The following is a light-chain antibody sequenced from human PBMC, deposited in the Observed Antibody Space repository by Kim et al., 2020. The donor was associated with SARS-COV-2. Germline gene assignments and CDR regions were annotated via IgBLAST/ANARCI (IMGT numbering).Light chain of an antibody. V-gene: IGKV1-5*01. J-gene: IGKJ1*01. CDR3: QQYNSYSRT. CDR2: DVS. Sequence: DIQMTQSPSTLSASVGDRVTITCRASQSISSWLAWYQQKPGKVPKLLIYDVSTLESGVPSRFSGSGSGTEFTLTISSLQPDDFATYYCQQYNSYSRTFGQGTKLEIK. CDR1: QSISSW.